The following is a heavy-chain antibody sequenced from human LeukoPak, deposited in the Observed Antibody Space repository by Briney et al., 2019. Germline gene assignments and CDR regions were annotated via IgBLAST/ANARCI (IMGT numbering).Heavy chain of an antibody. CDR3: ARNRKTYSSGWYGFDY. J-gene: IGHJ4*02. CDR2: IYYSGST. CDR1: GGSISSSSYY. D-gene: IGHD6-19*01. V-gene: IGHV4-39*01. Sequence: SETLSLTCTVSGGSISSSSYYWGWIRQPPGKGLEWIGSIYYSGSTYYHPSLKRRVTISVDTSKNQFSLKLSSVTAADTAVYYCARNRKTYSSGWYGFDYWGQGTLVTVSS.